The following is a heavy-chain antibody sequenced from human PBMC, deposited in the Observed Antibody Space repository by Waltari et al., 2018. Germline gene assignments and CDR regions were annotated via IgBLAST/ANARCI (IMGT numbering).Heavy chain of an antibody. CDR2: MYPPGSA. J-gene: IGHJ4*02. Sequence: EVKLVESGGGLVHPGGSLRLSCVASGIAVSHTQWSWVRQAPGKGLEWVSIMYPPGSAYNADSVEGRFTISRDISKNMVHLQMNRLRLEDSATYYCATARDEHTAMVYFDNWGQGTLVSVSS. D-gene: IGHD5-18*01. CDR3: ATARDEHTAMVYFDN. V-gene: IGHV3-66*02. CDR1: GIAVSHTQ.